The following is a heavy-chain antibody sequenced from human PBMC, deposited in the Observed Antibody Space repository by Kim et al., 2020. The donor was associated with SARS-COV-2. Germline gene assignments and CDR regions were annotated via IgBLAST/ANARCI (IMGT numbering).Heavy chain of an antibody. D-gene: IGHD3-9*01. Sequence: AQKFQGRVTMTRDTSTSTVYMELSSLRSEDTAVYYCARKEDWEYYYGMDVWGQGTTVTVSS. V-gene: IGHV1-46*01. CDR3: ARKEDWEYYYGMDV. J-gene: IGHJ6*02.